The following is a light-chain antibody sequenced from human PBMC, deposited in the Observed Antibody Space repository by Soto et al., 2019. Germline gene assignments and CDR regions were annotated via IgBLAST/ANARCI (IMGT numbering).Light chain of an antibody. CDR1: QDISNY. CDR3: QQVNSYPPT. V-gene: IGKV1-9*01. J-gene: IGKJ4*01. Sequence: DIQLTQSPSFLSASVGDRVTITCRASQDISNYLAWYQQKPGKAPKFLIYATSTFQSGVPSRFSGSGSGTEFTLTISSLQPEDFATYYCQQVNSYPPTFGGGTKVEIK. CDR2: ATS.